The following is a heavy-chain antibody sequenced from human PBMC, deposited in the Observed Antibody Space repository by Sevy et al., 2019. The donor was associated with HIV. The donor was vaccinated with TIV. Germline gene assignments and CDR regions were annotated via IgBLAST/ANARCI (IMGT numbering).Heavy chain of an antibody. CDR1: GLTFTNYA. CDR3: AXLVLGXXXDVDX. V-gene: IGHV3-23*01. CDR2: ISESGGRT. Sequence: GGSLRLSCAAXGLTFTNYAMTWVRQAPGKGLEWVSGISESGGRTYYADSVKGRFTISRDNSKNTLYLQMNSLRAEDTAVXXXAXLVLGXXXDVDXXGQGTLVTVSS. D-gene: IGHD3-9*01. J-gene: IGHJ4*02.